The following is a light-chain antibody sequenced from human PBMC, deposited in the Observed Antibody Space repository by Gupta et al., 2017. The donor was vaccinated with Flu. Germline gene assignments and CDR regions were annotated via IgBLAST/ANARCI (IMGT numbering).Light chain of an antibody. CDR3: QSYDSSRSGSNV. CDR1: RSNIGAGYD. CDR2: GNS. V-gene: IGLV1-40*01. J-gene: IGLJ1*01. Sequence: QSVLTPPPSVSGAPGQRVTIPCTGGRSNIGAGYDVHWYQQRPGTAPKLLIYGNSNRPSGVPERVSGSKSGTSAALAITGLQAEEEADYYCQSYDSSRSGSNVFGSGTKVTVL.